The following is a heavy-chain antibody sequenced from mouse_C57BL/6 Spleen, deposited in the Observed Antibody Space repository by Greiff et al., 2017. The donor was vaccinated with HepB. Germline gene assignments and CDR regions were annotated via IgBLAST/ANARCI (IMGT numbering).Heavy chain of an antibody. Sequence: EVQGVESGGDLVKPGGSLKLSCAASGFTFSSYGMSWVRQTPDKRLEWVATISSGGSYTYYPDSVKGRFTISRDNAKNTLYLQMSSLKSEDTAMYDCARLPPDLFYFDYWGQGTTLTVSS. J-gene: IGHJ2*01. CDR3: ARLPPDLFYFDY. V-gene: IGHV5-6*01. CDR2: ISSGGSYT. CDR1: GFTFSSYG. D-gene: IGHD1-1*01.